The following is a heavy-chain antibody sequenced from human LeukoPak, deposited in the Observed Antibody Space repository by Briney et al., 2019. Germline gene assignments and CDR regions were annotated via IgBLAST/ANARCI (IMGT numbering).Heavy chain of an antibody. V-gene: IGHV3-30*02. D-gene: IGHD4/OR15-4a*01. CDR2: IRYDGTNK. CDR3: ARRAGAYSHPYDY. Sequence: GGSLRLSCAASGFTFSSYGMHWVRQAPGKGLEWVAFIRYDGTNKYYADSVKGRFTISRDNSKNTLYLQMNSLRAEDTAVYYCARRAGAYSHPYDYWGQGTLVTVSS. J-gene: IGHJ4*02. CDR1: GFTFSSYG.